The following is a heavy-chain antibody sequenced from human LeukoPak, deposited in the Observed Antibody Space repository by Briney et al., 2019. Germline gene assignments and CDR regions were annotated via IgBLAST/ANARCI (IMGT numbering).Heavy chain of an antibody. CDR2: IYYSGST. CDR3: ARPRGSSNAEYFQH. CDR1: GGSLSSSSYY. J-gene: IGHJ1*01. D-gene: IGHD6-6*01. Sequence: SETLSLTCTVSGGSLSSSSYYWGGIRQPPGKGLEGIGSIYYSGSTYYNPSLKSRVTISVDTSKNQFSLKLSSVTAADTAVYYCARPRGSSNAEYFQHWGQGTLVTVSS. V-gene: IGHV4-39*01.